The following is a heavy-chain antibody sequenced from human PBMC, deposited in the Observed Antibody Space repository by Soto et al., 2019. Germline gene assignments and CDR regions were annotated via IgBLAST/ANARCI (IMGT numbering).Heavy chain of an antibody. Sequence: SETLSLTCTVSGGSISSSSYYWSWIRQHPGKGLEWIGYIYYSGSTYYNPSLKSRVTISVDTSKNQFSLKLSSVTAADTAVYYCARGYSGYDSGMFDYWGQGTLVTVSS. CDR2: IYYSGST. CDR1: GGSISSSSYY. V-gene: IGHV4-31*03. D-gene: IGHD5-12*01. J-gene: IGHJ4*02. CDR3: ARGYSGYDSGMFDY.